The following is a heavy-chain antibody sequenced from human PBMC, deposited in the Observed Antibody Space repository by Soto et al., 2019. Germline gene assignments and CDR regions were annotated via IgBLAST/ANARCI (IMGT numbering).Heavy chain of an antibody. V-gene: IGHV3-64*01. CDR1: GFTFSSYA. J-gene: IGHJ4*02. D-gene: IGHD3-10*01. CDR2: ISSNGGST. CDR3: ARDVYYYGSGTFDY. Sequence: PGGSLRLSCAASGFTFSSYAMHWVRQAPGKGLEYVSAISSNGGSTYYANSVKGRFTISRDNSKNTLYLQMGSLRAEDMAVYYSARDVYYYGSGTFDYWGQGTLVTVSS.